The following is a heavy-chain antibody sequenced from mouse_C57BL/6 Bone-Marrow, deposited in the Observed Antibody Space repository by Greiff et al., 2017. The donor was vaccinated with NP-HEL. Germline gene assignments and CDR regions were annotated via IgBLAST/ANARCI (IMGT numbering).Heavy chain of an antibody. Sequence: QVQLQQSGPELVRPGASVKISCKAPGYTFTSHWMQWVRQRPGQGLEWIGELFPGSGSTYYNEKLQGKATLTVDTSSSTAYMQLSSLTSEDAAVYFCATPHYYGTFDYWGQGTTLTVSS. V-gene: IGHV1-56*01. J-gene: IGHJ2*01. CDR2: LFPGSGST. D-gene: IGHD1-1*01. CDR3: ATPHYYGTFDY. CDR1: GYTFTSHW.